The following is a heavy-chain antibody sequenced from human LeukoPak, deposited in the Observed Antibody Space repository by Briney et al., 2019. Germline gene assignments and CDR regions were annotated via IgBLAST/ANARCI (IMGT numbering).Heavy chain of an antibody. Sequence: SVKASCKASGGTFSSYAISWVRQAPGQGLEWMGGIIPIFGTANYAQKFQGRVTITADKSTSTAYMELSSLRSEDTAVYYRASGYSSSFQIDYWGQGTLVTVSS. CDR1: GGTFSSYA. V-gene: IGHV1-69*06. CDR2: IIPIFGTA. D-gene: IGHD6-13*01. J-gene: IGHJ4*02. CDR3: ASGYSSSFQIDY.